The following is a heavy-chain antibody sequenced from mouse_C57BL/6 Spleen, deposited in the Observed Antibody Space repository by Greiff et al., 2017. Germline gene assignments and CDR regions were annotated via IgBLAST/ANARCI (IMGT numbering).Heavy chain of an antibody. J-gene: IGHJ2*01. D-gene: IGHD1-1*01. CDR2: IRNKANNHAT. CDR3: TAPYYYGSSLFDY. Sequence: EVQVVESGGGLVQPGGSMKLSCAASGFTFSDAWMDWVRQSPEKGLEWVAEIRNKANNHATYYAESVKGRFTISRDDSKSSVYLQMNSLRAEDTGIYYCTAPYYYGSSLFDYWGQGTTLTVSS. CDR1: GFTFSDAW. V-gene: IGHV6-6*01.